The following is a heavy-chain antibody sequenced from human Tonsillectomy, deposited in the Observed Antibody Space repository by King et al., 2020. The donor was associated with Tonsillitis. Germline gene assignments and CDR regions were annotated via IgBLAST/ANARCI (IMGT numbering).Heavy chain of an antibody. J-gene: IGHJ4*02. V-gene: IGHV3-30*18. CDR2: ILSDGSKK. CDR1: VFTFSSYG. CDR3: AKARQWLVHFDY. D-gene: IGHD6-19*01. Sequence: VQLVESGGGVVQPGRSLRLSCAASVFTFSSYGIHWVRQAPGKGLEWGAVILSDGSKKYYADSVRGRFHISRDNSKNTLYLQMNSLRADDTAVYYCAKARQWLVHFDYWGQGTLVTVSS.